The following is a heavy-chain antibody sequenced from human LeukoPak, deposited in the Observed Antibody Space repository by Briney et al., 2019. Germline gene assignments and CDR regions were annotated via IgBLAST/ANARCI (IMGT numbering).Heavy chain of an antibody. Sequence: PSETLSLTCAVYGGSFSGYYWSWIRQPPGKGLEWIGEINHSGSTNYNPSLKSRVTISVDTSKNQFSLKLSSVTAADTAVYYCAGGHRVTIVAAPRDGFDPWGQGTLVTVSS. J-gene: IGHJ5*02. V-gene: IGHV4-34*01. CDR3: AGGHRVTIVAAPRDGFDP. CDR2: INHSGST. D-gene: IGHD6-13*01. CDR1: GGSFSGYY.